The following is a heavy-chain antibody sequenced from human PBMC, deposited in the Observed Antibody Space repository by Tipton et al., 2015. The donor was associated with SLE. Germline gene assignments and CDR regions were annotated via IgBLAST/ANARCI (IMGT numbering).Heavy chain of an antibody. CDR3: AREWGDAFDI. V-gene: IGHV4-59*01. D-gene: IGHD3-16*01. CDR1: GGSISSYY. J-gene: IGHJ3*02. CDR2: IYYSGSI. Sequence: LRLSCTVSGGSISSYYWSWIRQPPGKGLEWIGYIYYSGSIIYNPSLTSRVTISVDTSKNQFSLKLCSVTAADTAVYYCAREWGDAFDIWGQGTMVTVSS.